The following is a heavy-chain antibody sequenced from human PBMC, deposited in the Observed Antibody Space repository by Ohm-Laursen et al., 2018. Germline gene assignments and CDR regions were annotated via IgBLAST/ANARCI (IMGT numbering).Heavy chain of an antibody. J-gene: IGHJ5*02. Sequence: TLSLTCTVSGGSISSYYWSWIRQPPGKGLEWIGYIYYSGSTNYNPSLTTRVTISADTSKNQFSLKLSSVSAADTAVYYCARHPDYRSDRWFDPWGQGTLVSVSS. CDR2: IYYSGST. CDR1: GGSISSYY. CDR3: ARHPDYRSDRWFDP. V-gene: IGHV4-59*01. D-gene: IGHD6-25*01.